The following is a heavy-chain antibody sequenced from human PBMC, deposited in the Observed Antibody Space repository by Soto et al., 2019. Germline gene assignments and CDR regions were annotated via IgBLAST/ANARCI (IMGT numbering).Heavy chain of an antibody. D-gene: IGHD6-6*01. J-gene: IGHJ6*02. CDR1: GGTFSSYA. CDR3: AREQQLVSYYYGMDV. Sequence: SVKVSCKASGGTFSSYAISWVRQAPGQGLEWMGGIIPIFGTANYAQKFQGRVTITADKSTSTAYMELSSLRSEDTAVYYCAREQQLVSYYYGMDVWGQGXTVTVYS. CDR2: IIPIFGTA. V-gene: IGHV1-69*06.